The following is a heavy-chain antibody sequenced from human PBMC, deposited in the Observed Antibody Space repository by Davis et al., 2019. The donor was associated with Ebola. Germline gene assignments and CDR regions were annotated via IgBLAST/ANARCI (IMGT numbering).Heavy chain of an antibody. V-gene: IGHV1-69*05. CDR3: ARGYGDYYYYGMDV. J-gene: IGHJ6*02. CDR1: GGTFSSYA. D-gene: IGHD4-17*01. Sequence: AASVKVSCKASGGTFSSYAISWVRQAPGQGLEWMGGIIPIFGTANYAQKFQGRVTMTRNTSISTAYMELSSLRSEDTAVYYCARGYGDYYYYGMDVWGQGTTVTVSS. CDR2: IIPIFGTA.